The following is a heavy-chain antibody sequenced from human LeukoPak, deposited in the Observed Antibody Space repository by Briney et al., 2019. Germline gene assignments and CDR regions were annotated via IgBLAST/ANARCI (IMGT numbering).Heavy chain of an antibody. V-gene: IGHV3-7*01. Sequence: GGSLRLSCAASGYTISNYWMAWVRQAPGKGLEWVANIKPDGSEKYYVYSVKGGFTVSRDNTKNSPYLQMNSLRVEDTALYYCARWRATSASIFIDYWGQGTLVTVSS. CDR1: GYTISNYW. J-gene: IGHJ4*02. CDR3: ARWRATSASIFIDY. D-gene: IGHD3-3*02. CDR2: IKPDGSEK.